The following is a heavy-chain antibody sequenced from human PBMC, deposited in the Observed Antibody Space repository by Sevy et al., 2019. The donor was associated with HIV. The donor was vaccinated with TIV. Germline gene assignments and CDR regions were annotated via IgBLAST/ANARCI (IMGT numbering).Heavy chain of an antibody. J-gene: IGHJ4*02. V-gene: IGHV3-11*06. Sequence: WGSLRLSCAASGFTFSDYYMTWIRQAPGKGLEWISYISSRRSYTNYADSVKGRFTISRDNAKNSLYLQMNSLRAEDAAVYYCARCRVVAADYYFDYWGRGTLVTVSS. CDR1: GFTFSDYY. CDR2: ISSRRSYT. CDR3: ARCRVVAADYYFDY. D-gene: IGHD1-26*01.